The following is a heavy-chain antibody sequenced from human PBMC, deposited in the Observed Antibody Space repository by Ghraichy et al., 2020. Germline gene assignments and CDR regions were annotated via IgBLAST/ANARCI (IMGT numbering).Heavy chain of an antibody. Sequence: SETLSLTCTVSGGPISSGSYYWSWIRQPAGKGLEWIGRIYTSGSTNYNPSLKSRVTISVDTSKNQFSLKLSSVTAADTAVYYCVGGIIPGYGMDVWGQGTTVTVSS. D-gene: IGHD3-3*01. CDR1: GGPISSGSYY. CDR2: IYTSGST. V-gene: IGHV4-61*02. J-gene: IGHJ6*02. CDR3: VGGIIPGYGMDV.